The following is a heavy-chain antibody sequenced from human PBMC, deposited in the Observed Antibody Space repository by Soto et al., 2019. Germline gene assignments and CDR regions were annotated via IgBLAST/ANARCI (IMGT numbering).Heavy chain of an antibody. CDR1: RFIFSGYG. V-gene: IGHV3-33*01. CDR2: IWFDGGNK. D-gene: IGHD1-26*01. J-gene: IGHJ4*02. Sequence: QVQLVESGGGVVQPGTSLRLSCAAPRFIFSGYGMHWVRQAPGKGLEWVAVIWFDGGNKYYADSVKGRFTISRDNSRNTLYLQMNSLRAEDTAVYYCPRDGVGGTTYFGYFDYWGQGTLVTVSS. CDR3: PRDGVGGTTYFGYFDY.